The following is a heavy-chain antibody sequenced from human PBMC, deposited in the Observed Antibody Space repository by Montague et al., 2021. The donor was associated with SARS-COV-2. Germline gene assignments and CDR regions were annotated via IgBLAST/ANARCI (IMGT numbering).Heavy chain of an antibody. CDR3: ARAPYRLLFVPRYYGMDV. D-gene: IGHD2-2*01. CDR2: ISHSGST. CDR1: GGSLSGYY. V-gene: IGHV4-34*01. Sequence: SETLSLTCAVYGGSLSGYYWSWICQPQGEGQGRIAEISHSGSTSYNPTPKSRVTISVDTPKNQFPLKLSSATAADTAVYYCARAPYRLLFVPRYYGMDVWGQGTTVTVSS. J-gene: IGHJ6*02.